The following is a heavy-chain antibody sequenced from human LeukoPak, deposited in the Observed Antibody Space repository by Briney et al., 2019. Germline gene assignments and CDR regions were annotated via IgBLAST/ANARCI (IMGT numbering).Heavy chain of an antibody. Sequence: GGSLRLSCATSGFTFSDYAFHWVRQAPCKGLEWVALITFDGNAMYYLDSVKGRFTFSRDSSKNTLFLQMNSLRPEDTGVYYCARERGYSGYALGYWGQGTLVTVSS. V-gene: IGHV3-30*03. CDR1: GFTFSDYA. J-gene: IGHJ4*02. CDR2: ITFDGNAM. CDR3: ARERGYSGYALGY. D-gene: IGHD5-12*01.